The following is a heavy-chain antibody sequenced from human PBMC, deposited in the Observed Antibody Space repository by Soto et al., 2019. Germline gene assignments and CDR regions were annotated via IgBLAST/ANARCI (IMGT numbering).Heavy chain of an antibody. J-gene: IGHJ6*02. Sequence: IQSHTCTVSGGSIRSGGYYWSWIRKHPGKGLEWIGYIYYSGSTYYNPSLKSRVTISVDTSKNQFSLKLSSVTAADTAVYYCARESPQDYYYVTAFLVQGTSVIV. CDR1: GGSIRSGGYY. V-gene: IGHV4-31*03. CDR3: ARESPQDYYYVTAF. CDR2: IYYSGST.